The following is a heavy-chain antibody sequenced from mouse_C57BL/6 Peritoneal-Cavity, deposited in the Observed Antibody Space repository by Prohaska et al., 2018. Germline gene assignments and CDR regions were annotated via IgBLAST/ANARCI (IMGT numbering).Heavy chain of an antibody. D-gene: IGHD2-4*01. J-gene: IGHJ2*01. CDR2: S. V-gene: IGHV1-31*01. Sequence: SSYNQKFKGKATLTVDKSSSTAYMELRSLTSEDSAVYYCARRGKYDYDPFDYWGQGTTLTVSS. CDR3: ARRGKYDYDPFDY.